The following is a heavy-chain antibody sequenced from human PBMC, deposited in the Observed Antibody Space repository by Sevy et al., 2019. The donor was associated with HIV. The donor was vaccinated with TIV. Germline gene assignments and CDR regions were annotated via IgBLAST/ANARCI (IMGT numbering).Heavy chain of an antibody. CDR3: ARIKGDYDTSGYYASWYHHGMDV. D-gene: IGHD3-22*01. J-gene: IGHJ6*02. CDR1: GFTFSDYY. Sequence: GGSLRLSCAASGFTFSDYYMSWIRQAPGKGLEWISHISGSGSTIYHADSVKGRFTIARDNAKNALYLQMNSLRDEDTAVYYCARIKGDYDTSGYYASWYHHGMDVWGQGTTVTVSS. V-gene: IGHV3-11*04. CDR2: ISGSGSTI.